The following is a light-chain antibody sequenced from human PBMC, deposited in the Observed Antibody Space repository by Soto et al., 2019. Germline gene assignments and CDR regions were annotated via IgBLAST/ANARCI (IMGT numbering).Light chain of an antibody. CDR1: QSVSSSY. CDR2: GAS. CDR3: QQYGSSPA. Sequence: EIELTQSPGTLSLSPGERATLSCRASQSVSSSYLAWYQQTPGQAHRLIIYGASSRATGIPDMFSGSGSGTFFTLTISILEPDDFALYYCQQYGSSPAFGGGTKVEIK. J-gene: IGKJ4*01. V-gene: IGKV3-20*01.